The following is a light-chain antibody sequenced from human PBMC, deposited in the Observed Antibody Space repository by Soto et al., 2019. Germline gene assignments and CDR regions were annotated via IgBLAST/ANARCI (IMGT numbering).Light chain of an antibody. CDR1: SGHSSYA. V-gene: IGLV4-69*01. J-gene: IGLJ2*01. CDR2: LNSDGSH. Sequence: QLVLTQSPSASASLGASVKLTCTLSSGHSSYAIAWHQQQPEKGPRFLVKLNSDGSHSRGDGIPDRFSGSSSGTERYLTISRLQSEDEADYYCQTWGTGIQGVFGGGTKLTVL. CDR3: QTWGTGIQGV.